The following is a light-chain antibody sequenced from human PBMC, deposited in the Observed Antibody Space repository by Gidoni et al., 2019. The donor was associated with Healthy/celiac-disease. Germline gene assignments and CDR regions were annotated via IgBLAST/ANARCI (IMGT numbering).Light chain of an antibody. CDR2: GAS. CDR3: QQYDSSPPVFT. V-gene: IGKV3-20*01. CDR1: QSVSSSY. Sequence: EIVLTQSPGTLSLSPGERATLSCRASQSVSSSYLDWYQQKPGQAPRLLIYGASSRATGIPDRFSGSGSGTDFTLTISRLEPEDFAVYYCQQYDSSPPVFTFGQGTKLEIK. J-gene: IGKJ2*01.